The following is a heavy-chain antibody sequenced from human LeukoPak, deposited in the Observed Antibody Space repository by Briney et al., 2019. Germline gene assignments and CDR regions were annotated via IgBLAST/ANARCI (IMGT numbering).Heavy chain of an antibody. Sequence: ASVEVSCKASGYTFTNYGISWVRQAPGQGLEWMGWISAYNGNTNYAQKLQGRVTMTTDTSTSTAYMELRSLRSDDTAVYYCASGFLGGYDSNFDYWGQGTLVTVSS. CDR3: ASGFLGGYDSNFDY. CDR2: ISAYNGNT. CDR1: GYTFTNYG. J-gene: IGHJ4*02. D-gene: IGHD5-12*01. V-gene: IGHV1-18*01.